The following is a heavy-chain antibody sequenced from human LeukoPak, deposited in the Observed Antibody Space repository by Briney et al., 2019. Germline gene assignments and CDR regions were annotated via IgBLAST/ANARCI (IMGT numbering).Heavy chain of an antibody. CDR3: ARWGYCTGGSCYRYDA. D-gene: IGHD2-15*01. CDR1: GFSFRDYA. Sequence: GGSFRLSCAASGFSFRDYAMHWVRQPPGKGLEWVSGISGSGGSTFYPDSVKGRFTISRDNAQNSLSLQMNSLRAEDTAVYYCARWGYCTGGSCYRYDAWGQGTLVTVSS. CDR2: ISGSGGST. J-gene: IGHJ5*02. V-gene: IGHV3-23*01.